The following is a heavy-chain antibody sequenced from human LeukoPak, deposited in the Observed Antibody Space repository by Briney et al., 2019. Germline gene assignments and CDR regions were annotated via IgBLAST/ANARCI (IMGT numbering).Heavy chain of an antibody. CDR1: GFTFSSHG. D-gene: IGHD5-24*01. Sequence: GGTLRLSCAASGFTFSSHGMNWVRQAPGKGLEWVSGIIPSGHTTYYADSVKGRFTISRDNSKNTLYLQMNSLRAEDTAVYYCAKDMGYRPQDAFDIWGQGTMVTVSS. V-gene: IGHV3-23*01. CDR3: AKDMGYRPQDAFDI. CDR2: IIPSGHTT. J-gene: IGHJ3*02.